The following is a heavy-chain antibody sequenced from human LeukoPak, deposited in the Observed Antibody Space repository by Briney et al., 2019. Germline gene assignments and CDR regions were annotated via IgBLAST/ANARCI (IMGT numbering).Heavy chain of an antibody. D-gene: IGHD3-3*01. CDR2: IYYSGST. CDR3: ARRYPLRTIFGVVMQPDDAFDI. Sequence: SETLSLTCTVSGGSISSSSYYWGWIRQPPGKGLEWIGSIYYSGSTYYNPSLKSRVTISVDTSKNQFSLKLSSVTAADTAVYYCARRYPLRTIFGVVMQPDDAFDIWGQGTMVTVSS. V-gene: IGHV4-39*01. J-gene: IGHJ3*02. CDR1: GGSISSSSYY.